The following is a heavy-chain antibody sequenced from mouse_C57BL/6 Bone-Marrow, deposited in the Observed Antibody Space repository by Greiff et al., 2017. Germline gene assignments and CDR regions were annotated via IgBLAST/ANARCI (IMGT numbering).Heavy chain of an antibody. Sequence: QVQLQQSGPELVKPGASVKISCKASGYAFRSSWMNWVKQRPGKGLEWIGRLYPGDGDTNYNGKFKGKATLTADKSSSTAYMQLSSLTAEDSAVYFCAPNYYAMDYWGQGTSVTVSS. V-gene: IGHV1-82*01. CDR2: LYPGDGDT. CDR1: GYAFRSSW. CDR3: APNYYAMDY. J-gene: IGHJ4*01.